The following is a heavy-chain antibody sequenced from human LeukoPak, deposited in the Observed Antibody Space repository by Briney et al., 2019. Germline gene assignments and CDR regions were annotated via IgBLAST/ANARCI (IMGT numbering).Heavy chain of an antibody. J-gene: IGHJ5*02. CDR1: GYTFTSYD. CDR3: ATSYCSSTSCYLVDP. CDR2: MNPNSGNT. D-gene: IGHD2-2*01. V-gene: IGHV1-8*01. Sequence: ASVKVSCKASGYTFTSYDINWVRQATGQGLEWMGWMNPNSGNTGYAQKFQGRVTMTRNTSISTAYMELSSLRSEGTAVYYCATSYCSSTSCYLVDPWGQGTLVTVSS.